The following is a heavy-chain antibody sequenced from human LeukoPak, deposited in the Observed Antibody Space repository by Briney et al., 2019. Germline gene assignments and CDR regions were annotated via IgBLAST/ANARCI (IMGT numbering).Heavy chain of an antibody. D-gene: IGHD3-10*01. CDR2: IKQDGSEK. V-gene: IGHV3-7*04. CDR3: ARDGVGAFDI. Sequence: GGSLRLSCAASGFTFSTSWMSWVRQAPGKGLEWVANIKQDGSEKYYVDSVKGRFTISRDNAKNSLFLQMNSLRAEDTAVYYCARDGVGAFDIWGQGTMVTVSS. CDR1: GFTFSTSW. J-gene: IGHJ3*02.